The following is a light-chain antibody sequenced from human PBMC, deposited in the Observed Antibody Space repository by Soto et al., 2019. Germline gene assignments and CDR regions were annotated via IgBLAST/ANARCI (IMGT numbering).Light chain of an antibody. Sequence: DIQMTQSPSTLSASIGDRVTITCRASQRINKWLAWHQQKPGKAPKLLIYDASSLQSGVPPRFSGSGSGTEFTLTIRSLQPDDIATYYCQQYNSSFGQGTKVDIK. J-gene: IGKJ2*01. CDR1: QRINKW. CDR3: QQYNSS. CDR2: DAS. V-gene: IGKV1-5*01.